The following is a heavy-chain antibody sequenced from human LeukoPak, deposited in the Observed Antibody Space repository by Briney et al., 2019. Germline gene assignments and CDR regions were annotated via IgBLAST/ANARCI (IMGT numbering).Heavy chain of an antibody. Sequence: PGGSLRLSCAASGFTFSSYSMNWVRQAPGKGLEWVSSISSSSSYIYYADSVKGRFTISRDNAKNSLYLQMNSLRAEDTAVYYCARVPKYCSSTSCYNFDYWGQGTLVTVSS. CDR2: ISSSSSYI. J-gene: IGHJ4*02. V-gene: IGHV3-21*01. CDR3: ARVPKYCSSTSCYNFDY. D-gene: IGHD2-2*01. CDR1: GFTFSSYS.